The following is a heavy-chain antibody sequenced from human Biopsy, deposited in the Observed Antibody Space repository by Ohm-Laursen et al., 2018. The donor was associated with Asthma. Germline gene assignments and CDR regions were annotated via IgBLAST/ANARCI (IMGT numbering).Heavy chain of an antibody. CDR3: ARAVDYSHYYGIDV. D-gene: IGHD3-10*01. V-gene: IGHV1-18*01. Sequence: PSVKASCKASGYTFNSAGTTCVRQAPGQGLEWMGWISVYIGNTKVAQKLQDRVTMITDTSPSTAYMELRSLRSDDTAVYFCARAVDYSHYYGIDVWGQGTTVTVS. J-gene: IGHJ6*02. CDR2: ISVYIGNT. CDR1: GYTFNSAG.